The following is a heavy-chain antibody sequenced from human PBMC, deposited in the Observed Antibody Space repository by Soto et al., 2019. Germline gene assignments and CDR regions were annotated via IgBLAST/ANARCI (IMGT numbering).Heavy chain of an antibody. CDR1: GGSFGNSA. D-gene: IGHD3-3*01. CDR3: ATGVIWIGYFTVDS. J-gene: IGHJ4*02. CDR2: FIPVYRTL. Sequence: ASVKVSCKASGGSFGNSAISWVRQTPGQGLEWLGGFIPVYRTLNYAQKFQGRVTITADESTGTAYMTLSSLVSDDTAVYYCATGVIWIGYFTVDSWGQGTRVTVSS. V-gene: IGHV1-69*13.